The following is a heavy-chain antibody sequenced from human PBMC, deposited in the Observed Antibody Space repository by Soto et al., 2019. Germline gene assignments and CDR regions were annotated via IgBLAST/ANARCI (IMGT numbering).Heavy chain of an antibody. J-gene: IGHJ4*02. D-gene: IGHD3-22*01. V-gene: IGHV3-23*01. CDR2: LSGSGDST. CDR1: GFTFSSYT. CDR3: AKGESYYDLDY. Sequence: EVQVLESGGGLVQPGGSLRLSCAASGFTFSSYTMSWVRQAPGKGLEWVSGLSGSGDSTYYAASVKGRFTISRDNSKNTRYLQMNSLRVEDTAIYYCAKGESYYDLDYWGQGTLVTVSS.